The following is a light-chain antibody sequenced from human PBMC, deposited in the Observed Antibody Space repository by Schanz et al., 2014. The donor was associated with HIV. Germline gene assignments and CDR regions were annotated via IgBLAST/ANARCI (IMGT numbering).Light chain of an antibody. CDR2: GNN. CDR3: SSYAGSNILWL. Sequence: QSVLTQPPSASGTPGQRVTISCSGSSSNIGSKTVNWYQHLPGTAPKLLMYGNNLRPSGVPDRFSGSKSGNTASLTVSGLQAEDEADYYCSSYAGSNILWLFGGGTKLTVL. V-gene: IGLV1-44*01. J-gene: IGLJ3*02. CDR1: SSNIGSKT.